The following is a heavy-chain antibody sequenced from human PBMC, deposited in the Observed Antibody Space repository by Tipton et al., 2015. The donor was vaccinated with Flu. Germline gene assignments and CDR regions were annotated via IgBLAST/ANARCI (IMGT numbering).Heavy chain of an antibody. D-gene: IGHD3-10*01. CDR3: ARERAQVGELFFRIYYFDY. Sequence: TLSLTCTVPGGSISSGGYYWSWIRQHPGKGLEWIGYIYYSGSTYYNPSLKSRVTISVDTSKNQFSLKLSSVTAADTAVYYCARERAQVGELFFRIYYFDYWGQGTLVTVSS. V-gene: IGHV4-31*03. J-gene: IGHJ4*02. CDR1: GGSISSGGYY. CDR2: IYYSGST.